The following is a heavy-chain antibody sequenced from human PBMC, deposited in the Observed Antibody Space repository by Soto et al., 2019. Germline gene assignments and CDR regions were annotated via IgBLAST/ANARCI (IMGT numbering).Heavy chain of an antibody. J-gene: IGHJ4*02. Sequence: EVQLWESGGGLVQPGGSLSLSCAVSGYTFSSFDMSWVRQAPGKGLEWVSTISGSGGGTNYADSVKGRFTISRDISTYTVYLQMNSLRAEDTAVYYCGHRTGFDYWGQGALVTVSS. CDR1: GYTFSSFD. CDR3: GHRTGFDY. CDR2: ISGSGGGT. V-gene: IGHV3-23*01.